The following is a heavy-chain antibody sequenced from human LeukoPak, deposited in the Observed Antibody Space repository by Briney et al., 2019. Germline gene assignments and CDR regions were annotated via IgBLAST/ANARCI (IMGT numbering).Heavy chain of an antibody. J-gene: IGHJ4*02. Sequence: GGSLRLSCAASGFTFSSYWMSWVRQAPGKGLERVANIKQDGSEKYYVDSVKGRFTISRDNAKNSLYLQTNSLRAEDTAVYYCASSIAARFDYWGQGTLVTVSS. D-gene: IGHD6-6*01. V-gene: IGHV3-7*01. CDR1: GFTFSSYW. CDR2: IKQDGSEK. CDR3: ASSIAARFDY.